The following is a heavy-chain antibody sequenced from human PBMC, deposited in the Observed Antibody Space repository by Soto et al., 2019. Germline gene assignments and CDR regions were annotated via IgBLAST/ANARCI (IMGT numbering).Heavy chain of an antibody. J-gene: IGHJ6*03. CDR2: IIPILGIA. V-gene: IGHV1-69*04. D-gene: IGHD3-3*01. Sequence: SVKVSCKASGGTFSSYTISWVRQAPGQGLEWMGRIIPILGIANYAQKFQGRVTITADKSTSTAYMELSSLRSEDTAVYYCARDAKMNFGVAPLPPYYYYMDVWGKGTTVTVSS. CDR1: GGTFSSYT. CDR3: ARDAKMNFGVAPLPPYYYYMDV.